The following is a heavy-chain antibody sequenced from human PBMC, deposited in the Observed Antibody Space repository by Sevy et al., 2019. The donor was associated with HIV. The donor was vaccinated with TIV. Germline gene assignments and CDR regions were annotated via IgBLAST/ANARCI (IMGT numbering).Heavy chain of an antibody. CDR2: ISYDARNE. CDR1: GLPFSSYA. J-gene: IGHJ3*02. Sequence: GGSLRLSCAASGLPFSSYAMHWVRQGPGKGLEWVAVISYDARNEAYADSVKVRFTISRDNSKNTLYLQMNSLRAEDTAVYYCARFPPERAFDIWGQGTMVTVSS. CDR3: ARFPPERAFDI. V-gene: IGHV3-30*04.